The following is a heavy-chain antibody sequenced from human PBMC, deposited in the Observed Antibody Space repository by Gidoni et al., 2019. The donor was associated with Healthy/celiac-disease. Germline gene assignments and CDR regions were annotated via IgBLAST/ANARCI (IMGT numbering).Heavy chain of an antibody. J-gene: IGHJ4*02. V-gene: IGHV4-39*01. CDR3: ARHWVEQLVLDY. CDR2: IYYSGST. Sequence: GLEWIGSIYYSGSTYYNPSLKSRVTISVDTSKNQFSLKLSSVTAADTAVYYCARHWVEQLVLDYWGQGTLVTVSS. D-gene: IGHD6-6*01.